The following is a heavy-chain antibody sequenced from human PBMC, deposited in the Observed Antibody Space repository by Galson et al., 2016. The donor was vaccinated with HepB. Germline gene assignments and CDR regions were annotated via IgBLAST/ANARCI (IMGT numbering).Heavy chain of an antibody. CDR3: ARLRGYSYGYIAY. D-gene: IGHD5-18*01. CDR1: GGSITSAGYY. Sequence: TLSLTCTVSGGSITSAGYYWGWIRQHPGEGLEWIGYIYYSGSTYYNPSLKSRLTISVDTSKNQVSLRLSSVAAADTAVYFCARLRGYSYGYIAYWGQGTRVTVSS. J-gene: IGHJ4*02. CDR2: IYYSGST. V-gene: IGHV4-31*03.